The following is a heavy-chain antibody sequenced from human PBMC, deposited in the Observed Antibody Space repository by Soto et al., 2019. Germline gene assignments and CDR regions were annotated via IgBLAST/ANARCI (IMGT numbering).Heavy chain of an antibody. Sequence: ASVKVSCKASGGTFSSYAISWVRQAPGQGLEWMGGIIPIFGTANYAQKFQGRVTITADESTSTAYMELSSLRSEDTAVYYCARVMGEGYYDSSGYFLGALHIWGQGTMVTGSS. D-gene: IGHD3-22*01. CDR3: ARVMGEGYYDSSGYFLGALHI. V-gene: IGHV1-69*13. CDR2: IIPIFGTA. CDR1: GGTFSSYA. J-gene: IGHJ3*02.